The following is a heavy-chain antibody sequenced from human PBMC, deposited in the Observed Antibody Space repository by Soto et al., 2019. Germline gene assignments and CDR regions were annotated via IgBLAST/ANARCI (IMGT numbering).Heavy chain of an antibody. D-gene: IGHD3-10*01. J-gene: IGHJ5*02. CDR3: ARGITMVRGVIISRWFDP. CDR2: MNPNSGNT. V-gene: IGHV1-8*01. Sequence: QVQLVQSGAEVKKPGASVKVSCKASGYTFTSYDINWVRQATGQGLEWMGWMNPNSGNTGYAQKFQGRVTMNRNTSISTAYMELSSLRSEDTAVYYCARGITMVRGVIISRWFDPWGQGTLVTVSS. CDR1: GYTFTSYD.